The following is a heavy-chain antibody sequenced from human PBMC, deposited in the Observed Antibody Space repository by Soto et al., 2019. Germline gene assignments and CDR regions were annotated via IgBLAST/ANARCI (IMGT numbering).Heavy chain of an antibody. CDR1: GYTFTSYD. V-gene: IGHV1-8*01. Sequence: QVQLVQSGAEVKKPGASVKVSCKASGYTFTSYDIKWVRQDTGQGLEWMGWMNHNSGNTGFAQKFQGRVTMTRNTSISTAYMELSSLRSDHTVVYYCAGERGRGGANYWGQGTLVTVSS. D-gene: IGHD3-16*01. CDR3: AGERGRGGANY. J-gene: IGHJ4*02. CDR2: MNHNSGNT.